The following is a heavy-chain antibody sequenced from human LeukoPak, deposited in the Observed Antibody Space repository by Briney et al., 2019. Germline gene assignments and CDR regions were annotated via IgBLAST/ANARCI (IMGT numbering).Heavy chain of an antibody. D-gene: IGHD3-10*01. CDR2: IYYSGGA. CDR3: ARPESYYYGSGSHPNWFDP. CDR1: GGSISSSSYY. J-gene: IGHJ5*02. V-gene: IGHV4-39*01. Sequence: PSETLSLTCTVSGGSISSSSYYWGWIRQPPGKGLEWIGSIYYSGGAYYNPSLKSRVTISVDTSKNQFSLKLSSVTAADTAVYYCARPESYYYGSGSHPNWFDPWGQGTLVTVSS.